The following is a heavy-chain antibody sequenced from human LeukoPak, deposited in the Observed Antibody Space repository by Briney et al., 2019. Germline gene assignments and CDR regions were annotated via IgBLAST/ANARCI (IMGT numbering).Heavy chain of an antibody. CDR1: GFSFSTYA. CDR2: ICGGGGAS. V-gene: IGHV3-23*01. Sequence: TGGSLRLSCAASGFSFSTYAMYWVRQAPGKGLEWVSAICGGGGASYYADSVKGRFTISRDNSQNTLYLQMDSLRAEDTALYYCAKGRTGSCYSRVDYWGQGSLVTVSS. D-gene: IGHD2-15*01. CDR3: AKGRTGSCYSRVDY. J-gene: IGHJ4*02.